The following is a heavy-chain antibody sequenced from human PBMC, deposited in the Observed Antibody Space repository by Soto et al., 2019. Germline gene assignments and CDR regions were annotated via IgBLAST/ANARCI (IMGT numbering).Heavy chain of an antibody. CDR1: GFTFSSYA. D-gene: IGHD6-6*01. Sequence: GGSLRLSCAASGFTFSSYAIHWVRQAPGKGLEWVAVISYDGSNKYYADSVKGRFTISRDNSKNTLYLQMNSLRAEDTAVYYCAREESSSSDFDYWGQGTLVTVSS. V-gene: IGHV3-30-3*01. J-gene: IGHJ4*02. CDR2: ISYDGSNK. CDR3: AREESSSSDFDY.